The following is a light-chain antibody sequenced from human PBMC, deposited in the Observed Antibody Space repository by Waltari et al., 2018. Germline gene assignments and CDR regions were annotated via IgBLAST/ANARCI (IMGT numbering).Light chain of an antibody. V-gene: IGKV4-1*01. CDR1: QRVLYSSNNKNY. Sequence: DIVMTQSPDPLAVSLGERATINCKSSQRVLYSSNNKNYLAWYQQKPGQPPKLLIYWASTRESGVPDRFSGSGSGTDFTLTISSLQAEDVAVYYCQQYYSTPLTFGPGTKVDIK. J-gene: IGKJ3*01. CDR2: WAS. CDR3: QQYYSTPLT.